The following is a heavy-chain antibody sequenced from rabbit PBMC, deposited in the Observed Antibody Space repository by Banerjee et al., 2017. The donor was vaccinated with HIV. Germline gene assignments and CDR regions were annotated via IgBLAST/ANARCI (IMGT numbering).Heavy chain of an antibody. CDR2: ITYGGST. V-gene: IGHV1S45*01. CDR1: GFSFSNKYV. CDR3: ARDLAGVIGWNFNW. D-gene: IGHD4-1*01. J-gene: IGHJ4*01. Sequence: QEQLVESGGGLVQPEGSLTLTCTASGFSFSNKYVMCWVRQAPGKGLEWIGYITYGGSTFYASWAKGRFTISRTSTTVDLKMTSLTAADTASYFCARDLAGVIGWNFNWWGPGTLVT.